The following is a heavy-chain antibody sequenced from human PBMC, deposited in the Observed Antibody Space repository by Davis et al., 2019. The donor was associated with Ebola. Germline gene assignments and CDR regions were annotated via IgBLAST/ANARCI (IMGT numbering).Heavy chain of an antibody. V-gene: IGHV3-23*01. Sequence: GESLKISCAASGFTFSSYAMSWVRQAPGKGLEWVSAISGSGGSTYYADSVKGRFTVSRDNSKNTFYLQMNSLRVEDTAVYYCTRGHYSGPPGWGQGTLVTVSP. J-gene: IGHJ4*02. CDR2: ISGSGGST. D-gene: IGHD6-25*01. CDR3: TRGHYSGPPG. CDR1: GFTFSSYA.